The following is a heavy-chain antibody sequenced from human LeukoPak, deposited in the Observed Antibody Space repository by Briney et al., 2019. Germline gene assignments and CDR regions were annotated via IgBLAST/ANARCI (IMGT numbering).Heavy chain of an antibody. J-gene: IGHJ4*02. Sequence: SETLSLTCTVSGGSISSGDYYWSWIRQPPGKGLQWIGYSYYSGSTNYNPSLKSRVTISVDTSKNQFSLKLNSVTAADTAVYYCARHRPMPYSFDCWGQGTLVTVSS. D-gene: IGHD2-2*01. CDR1: GGSISSGDYY. CDR3: ARHRPMPYSFDC. CDR2: SYYSGST. V-gene: IGHV4-30-4*01.